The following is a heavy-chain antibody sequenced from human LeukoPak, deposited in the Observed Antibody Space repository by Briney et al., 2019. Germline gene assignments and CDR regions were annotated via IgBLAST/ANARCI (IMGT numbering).Heavy chain of an antibody. CDR3: ARHGQKSSGSYYDYFDY. CDR1: GGSISSYY. J-gene: IGHJ4*02. D-gene: IGHD1-26*01. CDR2: IYYSGST. Sequence: SETLSLTCTVSGGSISSYYWSWIRQPPGKGLEWIGYIYYSGSTNYNPSLKSRVTISVDTSKNQFSLKLSPVTAADTAVYYCARHGQKSSGSYYDYFDYWGQGTLVTVSS. V-gene: IGHV4-59*08.